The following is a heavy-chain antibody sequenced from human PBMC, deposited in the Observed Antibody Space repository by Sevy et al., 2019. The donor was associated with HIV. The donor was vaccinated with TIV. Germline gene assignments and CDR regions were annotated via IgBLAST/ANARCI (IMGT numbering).Heavy chain of an antibody. CDR3: ARGEGDLTI. D-gene: IGHD3-3*01. CDR2: INHSGST. CDR1: GGSFSGYY. V-gene: IGHV4-34*01. Sequence: TLSLTCAVYGGSFSGYYWSWIRQPPGKGREWIGEINHSGSTNYNPSLKSRVTISVDTSKNQFSLKLSSVTAADTAVYYCARGEGDLTIWGQGTLVTVSS. J-gene: IGHJ4*02.